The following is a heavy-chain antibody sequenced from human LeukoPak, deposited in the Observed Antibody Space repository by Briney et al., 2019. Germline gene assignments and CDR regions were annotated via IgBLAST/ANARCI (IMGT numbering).Heavy chain of an antibody. V-gene: IGHV1-2*02. CDR1: GYTFTGYY. J-gene: IGHJ4*02. Sequence: GASVKVSCKASGYTFTGYYMHWVRQAPGQRLEWMGWINPNSGGTNYAQKFQGRVTMTRDTSISTAYMELSRLRSDDTAVYYCARVPRRTMVRGVIDHPTFDYWGQGTLVTVSS. CDR3: ARVPRRTMVRGVIDHPTFDY. CDR2: INPNSGGT. D-gene: IGHD3-10*01.